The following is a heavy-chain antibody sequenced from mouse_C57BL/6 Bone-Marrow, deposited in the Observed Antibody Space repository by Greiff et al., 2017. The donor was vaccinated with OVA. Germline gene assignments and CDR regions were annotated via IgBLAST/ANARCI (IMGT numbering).Heavy chain of an antibody. CDR3: ARAMSIYAMDY. J-gene: IGHJ4*01. V-gene: IGHV3-6*01. CDR1: GYSITSGYY. CDR2: ISYDGSN. Sequence: EVQRVESGPGLVKPSQSLSLTCSVTGYSITSGYYWNWIRQFPGNKLEWMGYISYDGSNNYNPSLKNRISITRDTSKNQFFLKLNSVTTEDTATYYCARAMSIYAMDYWGQGTSVTVSS.